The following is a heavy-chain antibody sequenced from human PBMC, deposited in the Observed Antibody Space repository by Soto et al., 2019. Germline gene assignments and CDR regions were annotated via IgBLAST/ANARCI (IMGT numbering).Heavy chain of an antibody. CDR1: GYTFTSYG. CDR2: ISAYNGNT. J-gene: IGHJ3*02. Sequence: QVQLVQSGAEVKKPGASVKVSCKASGYTFTSYGISWVRQAPGQGLEWMGWISAYNGNTNYAQKLQGRVTMTTDTSTSPAYMELRSLSSDATAVYYCAETSYDSVWGSKFDAFDIWGQGTMVTVSS. V-gene: IGHV1-18*01. CDR3: AETSYDSVWGSKFDAFDI. D-gene: IGHD3-16*01.